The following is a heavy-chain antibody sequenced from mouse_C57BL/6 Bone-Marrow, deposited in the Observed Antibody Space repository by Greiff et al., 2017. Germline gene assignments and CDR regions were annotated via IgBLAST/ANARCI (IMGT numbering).Heavy chain of an antibody. Sequence: VQLQRSGAELARPGASVKLSCKASGYTFTSYGISWVKQRTGQGLEWIGEIYPRSGNPSYNEKFKGKATLTADKSSSTAYMELRSLTSEDSAVYFCARSSGGLLRPFAYWGQGTLVTVSA. J-gene: IGHJ3*01. CDR2: IYPRSGNP. CDR1: GYTFTSYG. V-gene: IGHV1-81*01. CDR3: ARSSGGLLRPFAY. D-gene: IGHD1-2*01.